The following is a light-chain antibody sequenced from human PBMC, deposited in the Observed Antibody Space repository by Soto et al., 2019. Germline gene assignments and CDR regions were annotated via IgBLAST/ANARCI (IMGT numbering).Light chain of an antibody. CDR2: GAS. Sequence: EIVMTQSPATLSVSPGERATLSCRASQSVSSNLAWYRQKPGQAPGLLIYGASTRATGIPARFSGSGSGTEFTLTISSLQSEDFAVYYCQQYNNWPITLGQGTRLEIK. CDR3: QQYNNWPIT. J-gene: IGKJ5*01. V-gene: IGKV3-15*01. CDR1: QSVSSN.